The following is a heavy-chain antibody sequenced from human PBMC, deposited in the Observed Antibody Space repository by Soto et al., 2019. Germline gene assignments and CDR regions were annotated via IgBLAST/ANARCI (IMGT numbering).Heavy chain of an antibody. CDR2: INVYNGNT. Sequence: QVQLVQSGAEVKKPGASVKVSCKASGYTFTSYGISWVRQAPGQGLEWMGGINVYNGNTNYAQKPQXRVTMTTNTSTSTAYMDLRSLTSDDSCVYFCASDTGRGEYDYWGQGTLVTVSS. D-gene: IGHD3-10*01. V-gene: IGHV1-18*01. CDR3: ASDTGRGEYDY. J-gene: IGHJ4*02. CDR1: GYTFTSYG.